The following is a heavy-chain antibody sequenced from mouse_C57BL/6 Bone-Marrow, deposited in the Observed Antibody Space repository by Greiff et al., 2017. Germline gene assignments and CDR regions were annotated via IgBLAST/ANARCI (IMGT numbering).Heavy chain of an antibody. CDR2: INPYNGDT. J-gene: IGHJ4*01. D-gene: IGHD1-1*01. CDR3: ARDYSDY. CDR1: GYSFTGYF. Sequence: DVQLVESGPELVKPGDSVKISCKASGYSFTGYFMNWVMQSHGKSLEWIGRINPYNGDTFYNQKFKGKATLTVDKSSSTAHMELRSLTSEDSAVYYCARDYSDYWGQGTSVTVSS. V-gene: IGHV1-20*01.